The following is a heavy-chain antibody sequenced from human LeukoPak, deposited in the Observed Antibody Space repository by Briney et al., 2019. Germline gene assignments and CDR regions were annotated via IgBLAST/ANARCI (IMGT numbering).Heavy chain of an antibody. V-gene: IGHV3-7*03. CDR2: IKEDGAET. J-gene: IGHJ4*02. Sequence: GGSLRLSCAASGSMFSSNWMSWVRLAPGKGLEWVANIKEDGAETYYVDSVKGRFTISRDNAKNSLYLQMNSLRVEDTAVYYCAKEGRSLQTYWGQGTLVTVSS. CDR3: AKEGRSLQTY. CDR1: GSMFSSNW. D-gene: IGHD5-24*01.